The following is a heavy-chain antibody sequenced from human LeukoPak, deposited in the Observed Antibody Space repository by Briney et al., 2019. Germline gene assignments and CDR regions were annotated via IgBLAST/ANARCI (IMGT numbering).Heavy chain of an antibody. V-gene: IGHV3-23*01. D-gene: IGHD1-1*01. CDR3: AKGNWRYFDY. CDR2: ISGSGGRT. Sequence: GGSLRLSCAASGFTFSTYVMSWVRQAPGKGLEWVSAISGSGGRTYYADSVKGRFTISRDNSKNTLYLQMNSLGADDTAVYYCAKGNWRYFDYWGQGTLVTVSP. J-gene: IGHJ4*02. CDR1: GFTFSTYV.